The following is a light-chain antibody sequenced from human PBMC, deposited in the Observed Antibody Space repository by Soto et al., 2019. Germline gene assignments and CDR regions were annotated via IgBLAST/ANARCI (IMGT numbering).Light chain of an antibody. J-gene: IGLJ3*02. Sequence: QSALTQPPSASGSTGQSVTISCTGTSSDIGGYTYVSWYQQHPGKAPKLMLYEVNKRPSGVPDRFSGSKSGNTASLSVSGLQAEDEADYYCSSYTGSNNLGVFGGGTKVTVL. CDR1: SSDIGGYTY. CDR2: EVN. CDR3: SSYTGSNNLGV. V-gene: IGLV2-8*01.